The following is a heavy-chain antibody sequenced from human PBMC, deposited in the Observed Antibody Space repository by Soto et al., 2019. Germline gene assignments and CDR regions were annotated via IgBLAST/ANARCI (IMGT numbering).Heavy chain of an antibody. Sequence: QVQLVQYGAEVKKPGSSVKVACKASVGTFSSYAISWVRQAPGQGLEWMGGLIPIFGTANYAQKFLGRVTITADESTITAYMELSSLRSEDTAVYYCASMYYYGSGSSYYYYGMDVWGKGTTVTVSS. V-gene: IGHV1-69*01. CDR2: LIPIFGTA. J-gene: IGHJ6*04. CDR1: VGTFSSYA. D-gene: IGHD3-10*01. CDR3: ASMYYYGSGSSYYYYGMDV.